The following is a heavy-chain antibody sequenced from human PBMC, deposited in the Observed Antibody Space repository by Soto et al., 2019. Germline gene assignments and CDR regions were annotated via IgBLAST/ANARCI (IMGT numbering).Heavy chain of an antibody. V-gene: IGHV1-8*01. CDR1: GYTFTSYD. Sequence: QVQLVQSGAEVKKPGASVKVSCKASGYTFTSYDINWVRQATGQGLEWMGWMNPNSGNTGYAQKFQGRVTMTRNTSISTAYMELSSLRSEVTAVYYCARVITRYSSSWYAYWGQGTLVTVSS. D-gene: IGHD6-13*01. CDR2: MNPNSGNT. J-gene: IGHJ4*02. CDR3: ARVITRYSSSWYAY.